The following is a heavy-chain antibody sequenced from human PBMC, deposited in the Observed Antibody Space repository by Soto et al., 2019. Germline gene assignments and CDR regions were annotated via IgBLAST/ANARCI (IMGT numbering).Heavy chain of an antibody. Sequence: QVQLQESGPGLVKPSQTLSLTCTVSGGSISSGGYYWSWIRQHPGKGLEWIGYIYYSGSTYYNPSLKIRVTISVDTSKTQFSLKLSSVTAADTAVYYCARTIIGSGYYHENWFDPWGQGTLVTVSS. CDR2: IYYSGST. CDR1: GGSISSGGYY. J-gene: IGHJ5*02. CDR3: ARTIIGSGYYHENWFDP. V-gene: IGHV4-31*03. D-gene: IGHD3-22*01.